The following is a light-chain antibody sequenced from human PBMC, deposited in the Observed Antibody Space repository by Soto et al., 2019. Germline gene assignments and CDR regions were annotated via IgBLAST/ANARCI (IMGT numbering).Light chain of an antibody. CDR2: EVS. V-gene: IGLV2-23*02. Sequence: QSVLTQPASVSGSPGQSITISCTVTRSDVGGYNLVSWYQHHPRKAPKLVIYEVSERPSGVSYRFSGSKSGNTASLTISGLQAGDEADYYCCSYAGSVDHYVFGTGTKVTVL. CDR3: CSYAGSVDHYV. J-gene: IGLJ1*01. CDR1: RSDVGGYNL.